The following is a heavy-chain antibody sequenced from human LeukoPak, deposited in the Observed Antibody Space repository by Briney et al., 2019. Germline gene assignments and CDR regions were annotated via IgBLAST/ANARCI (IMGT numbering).Heavy chain of an antibody. CDR1: GYTFTSYY. CDR2: INPSGGST. Sequence: ASVKVSCKASGYTFTSYYMHWVRQAPGQGLEWMGIINPSGGSTSYAQKFQGRVTMTRDTSTSTVYMELSSLRSEDTAVYYCARAQSSSWYPPYYGMDVWGQGTTVTVSS. D-gene: IGHD6-13*01. CDR3: ARAQSSSWYPPYYGMDV. J-gene: IGHJ6*02. V-gene: IGHV1-46*01.